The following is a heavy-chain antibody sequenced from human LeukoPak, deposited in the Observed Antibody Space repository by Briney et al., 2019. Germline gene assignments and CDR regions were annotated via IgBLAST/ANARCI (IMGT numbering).Heavy chain of an antibody. D-gene: IGHD6-19*01. CDR2: IYYSGST. CDR1: GGSISSNNYY. V-gene: IGHV4-39*07. Sequence: SETLSLTCTVSGGSISSNNYYWGWIRQPPGKGLEWIGNIYYSGSTYYNPSLKSRVSISVDTSKNQFSLRLNSVTAADTAMYYCAREVAAGSHKGFDYWGQGTLVTVSS. CDR3: AREVAAGSHKGFDY. J-gene: IGHJ4*02.